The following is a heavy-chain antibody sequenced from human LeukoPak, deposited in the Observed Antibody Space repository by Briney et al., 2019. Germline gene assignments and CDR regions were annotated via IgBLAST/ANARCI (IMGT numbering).Heavy chain of an antibody. Sequence: SETLSLTCTVSGGSISSGDYYWSWIRQPPGKGLEWIGYIYYSGSTYYNPSLKSRVTISVDTSKNQFSLKLSSVTAADTAVYYCARVSSSGSYSWYFDLWGRGTLVTVSS. CDR1: GGSISSGDYY. D-gene: IGHD1-26*01. CDR3: ARVSSSGSYSWYFDL. J-gene: IGHJ2*01. CDR2: IYYSGST. V-gene: IGHV4-30-4*01.